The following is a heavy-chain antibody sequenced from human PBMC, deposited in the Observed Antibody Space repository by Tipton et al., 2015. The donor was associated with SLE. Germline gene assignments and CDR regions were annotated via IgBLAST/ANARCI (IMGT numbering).Heavy chain of an antibody. CDR3: ARLIHSSGPALDI. CDR2: LYSGGSP. CDR1: GFTVSSNY. Sequence: SLRLSCAASGFTVSSNYMRWVRQAPGRGLEWVSVLYSGGSPYYAASVKGRFTISRDNSKNTLYLQMNSLRAEDTAVYYCARLIHSSGPALDIWGQGTMVTVSS. D-gene: IGHD3-22*01. J-gene: IGHJ3*02. V-gene: IGHV3-53*01.